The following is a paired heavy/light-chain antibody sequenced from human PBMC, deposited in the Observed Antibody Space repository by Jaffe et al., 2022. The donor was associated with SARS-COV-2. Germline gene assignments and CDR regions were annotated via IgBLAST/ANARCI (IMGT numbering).Light chain of an antibody. CDR2: GAS. J-gene: IGKJ1*01. Sequence: EIVLTQSPGSLSFSPGERATLSCRASQGVSSSYLAWYQQKPGQAPRLLISGASSRATGIPDRFSGSGSGTDFTLTISRLEPEDFAVYYCQKYGGSRQTFGQGTKVEIK. V-gene: IGKV3-20*01. CDR1: QGVSSSY. CDR3: QKYGGSRQT.
Heavy chain of an antibody. V-gene: IGHV3-21*02. D-gene: IGHD5-12*01. CDR1: GFTFSSYG. J-gene: IGHJ4*02. Sequence: EVQLVESGGGLVKPGGSLRLSCAASGFTFSSYGMNWVRQAPGKGLEWVSSISSSSNFIYYADSVRGRFTISRDNAKNSLYLQMNSLRAEDTAVYYCARERKSSGYAEPCDYWGQGTLVTVSS. CDR2: ISSSSNFI. CDR3: ARERKSSGYAEPCDY.